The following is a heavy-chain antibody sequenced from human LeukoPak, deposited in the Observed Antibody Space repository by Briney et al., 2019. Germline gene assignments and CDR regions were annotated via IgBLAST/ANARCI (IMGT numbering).Heavy chain of an antibody. Sequence: GGSLRLSCAASGFTVSSNYMSWVRQAPGKGLEWVSVIYSGGSTYFADSVKGRFTISRDYSKNTLYLQINSLRAEDTAVYYCARRAGAYSHPYDYWGQGTLVTVSS. CDR2: IYSGGST. J-gene: IGHJ4*02. CDR1: GFTVSSNY. V-gene: IGHV3-53*01. CDR3: ARRAGAYSHPYDY. D-gene: IGHD4/OR15-4a*01.